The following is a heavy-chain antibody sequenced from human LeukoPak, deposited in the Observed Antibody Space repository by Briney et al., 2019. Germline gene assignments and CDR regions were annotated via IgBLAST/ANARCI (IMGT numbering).Heavy chain of an antibody. Sequence: GGSLRLSCAVSGFTFSSYAMHWVRQAPGKGLEWVAVISYVGSNKYYADSVKGRFTISRDNSKNTLYLQMNSLRAEDTAVYHCARLEISKYSGYDGYFDCWGQGTLVTVSS. CDR2: ISYVGSNK. CDR1: GFTFSSYA. D-gene: IGHD5-12*01. CDR3: ARLEISKYSGYDGYFDC. J-gene: IGHJ4*02. V-gene: IGHV3-30-3*01.